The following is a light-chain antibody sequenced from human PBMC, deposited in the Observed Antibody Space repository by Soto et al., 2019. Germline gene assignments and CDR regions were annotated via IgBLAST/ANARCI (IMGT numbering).Light chain of an antibody. CDR1: QSVSNNY. Sequence: EVVLTQSPGTLYLSPGERATLSCRASQSVSNNYFAWYQQKPGQAHRLLIFGSSDRATGIPDRFRGSGSGTDFTLTISRLGPEDCAGYSCQLDGSSPPHNFGQGTKLVIK. V-gene: IGKV3-20*01. CDR2: GSS. J-gene: IGKJ2*01. CDR3: QLDGSSPPHN.